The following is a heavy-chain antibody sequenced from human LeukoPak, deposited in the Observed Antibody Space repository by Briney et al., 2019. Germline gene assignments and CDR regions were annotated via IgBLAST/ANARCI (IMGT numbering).Heavy chain of an antibody. J-gene: IGHJ4*02. CDR1: EFTFNTYW. Sequence: GGSLRLSCAASEFTFNTYWMSLVRQAPGKGLEWVATIDQDGSEKDYVDSVKGRFTISRDNARNSLFLQLNSLRGEDTGVYFCARCREFWSGHFGMDYFDSWGLGALVTVSS. CDR3: ARCREFWSGHFGMDYFDS. V-gene: IGHV3-7*01. D-gene: IGHD3-3*01. CDR2: IDQDGSEK.